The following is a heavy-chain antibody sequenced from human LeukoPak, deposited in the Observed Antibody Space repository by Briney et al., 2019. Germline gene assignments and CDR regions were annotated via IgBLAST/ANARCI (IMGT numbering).Heavy chain of an antibody. CDR3: ARFPLVVVKYAFDI. J-gene: IGHJ3*02. CDR1: GGSISSYY. CDR2: IYYSGST. V-gene: IGHV4-59*01. Sequence: NSSETLSLTCTVSGGSISSYYWSWIRQPPGKGLEWIGYIYYSGSTNYNPSLKSRVTISVDTSKNQFSLKLSSVTAADTAVYYCARFPLVVVKYAFDIWGQGTMVTVSS. D-gene: IGHD3-22*01.